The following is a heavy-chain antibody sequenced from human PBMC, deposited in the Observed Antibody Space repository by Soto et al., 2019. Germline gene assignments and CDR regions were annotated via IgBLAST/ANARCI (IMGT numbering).Heavy chain of an antibody. Sequence: SETLCLTCAVSGGSFSDYGWSWIRQPPGKGLEWIGEINHSGSTNYNPSLKSRVTISVDTSKNQFSLKLSSVTAADTAVYYCARERTWIQLWSFDYWGQGTLVTVYS. CDR2: INHSGST. CDR3: ARERTWIQLWSFDY. V-gene: IGHV4-34*01. CDR1: GGSFSDYG. J-gene: IGHJ4*02. D-gene: IGHD5-18*01.